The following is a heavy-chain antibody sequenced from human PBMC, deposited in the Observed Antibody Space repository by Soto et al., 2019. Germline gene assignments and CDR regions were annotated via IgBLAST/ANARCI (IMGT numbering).Heavy chain of an antibody. Sequence: GSLRLSCVTSGLMFSIFDMHCVRQTTGRGLDWVSGVGTLHDTYYTHSGRGRCTISRENAKNSLYLQMNNLRAEDTGLYYCARGRSTYSDSTPPTRFDPWGQGTLVSVSS. CDR3: ARGRSTYSDSTPPTRFDP. D-gene: IGHD3-10*01. J-gene: IGHJ5*02. CDR1: GLMFSIFD. CDR2: VGTLHDT. V-gene: IGHV3-13*01.